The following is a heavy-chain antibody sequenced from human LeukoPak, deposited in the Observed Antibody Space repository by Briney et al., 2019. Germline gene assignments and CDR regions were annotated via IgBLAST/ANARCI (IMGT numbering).Heavy chain of an antibody. V-gene: IGHV3-21*01. D-gene: IGHD6-19*01. J-gene: IGHJ4*02. CDR1: GFTFSSYN. CDR2: ISSSSSYI. Sequence: GRSLRLSCAASGFTFSSYNMDWVRHAPGRGLGWVSSISSSSSYISYADSMKGRFTFTRDNAKNLRYLKTNSLRAEDTAVHYCARVPQWLVAFWGQGTLVTVSS. CDR3: ARVPQWLVAF.